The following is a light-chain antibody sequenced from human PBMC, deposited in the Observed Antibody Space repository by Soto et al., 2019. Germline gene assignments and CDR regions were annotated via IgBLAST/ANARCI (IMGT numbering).Light chain of an antibody. CDR1: SSDVGGYNY. CDR2: EVS. V-gene: IGLV2-8*01. J-gene: IGLJ1*01. CDR3: QSYDSSLSGYV. Sequence: QSVLTQPPSASGSPGQSVTISCTGTSSDVGGYNYVSWYQQHPGKAPKLMIYEVSERPSGVPDRFSGSKSSNTASLAITGLQAEDEADYYCQSYDSSLSGYVFGTGTKVTV.